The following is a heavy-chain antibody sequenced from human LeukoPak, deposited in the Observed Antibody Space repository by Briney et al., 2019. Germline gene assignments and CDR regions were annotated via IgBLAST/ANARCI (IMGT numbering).Heavy chain of an antibody. CDR3: VANYYDSSGYYY. J-gene: IGHJ4*02. V-gene: IGHV1-69*05. D-gene: IGHD3-22*01. CDR1: GGTFSSYA. CDR2: IIPIFGTA. Sequence: SVKVSCKASGGTFSSYAISWVRQAPGQGLEWMGGIIPIFGTANYAQKFQGRVTITTDESTSTAYMELSSLRSEDTAVYYCVANYYDSSGYYYWGQGTLVTVSS.